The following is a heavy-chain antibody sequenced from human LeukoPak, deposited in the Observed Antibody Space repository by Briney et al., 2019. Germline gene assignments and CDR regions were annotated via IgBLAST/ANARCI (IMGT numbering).Heavy chain of an antibody. V-gene: IGHV3-74*01. D-gene: IGHD2-15*01. CDR1: GFTFSSYW. CDR3: ARWDCSGGNCNSGRRFIDY. CDR2: INPDGTST. Sequence: GGSLSLSCAASGFTFSSYWMRWVRQAPGKGLVWVSRINPDGTSTTYADSEKRRFTISRDTAKNTLYLQMDSLRAEDTAVYYCARWDCSGGNCNSGRRFIDYWGQGTLVTVSS. J-gene: IGHJ4*02.